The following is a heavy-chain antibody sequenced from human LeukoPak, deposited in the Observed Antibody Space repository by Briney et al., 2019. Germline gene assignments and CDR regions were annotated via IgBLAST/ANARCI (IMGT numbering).Heavy chain of an antibody. Sequence: GGSLRLSCAASGFTFSSYAMYWVRQAPGKGLEWVAVISYDGSNKYYADSVKGRFTISRDNSKNTLYLQMNSLRAEDTAVYYCARMIGPRNYRWFDPWGQGTLVTVSS. J-gene: IGHJ5*02. CDR1: GFTFSSYA. CDR2: ISYDGSNK. CDR3: ARMIGPRNYRWFDP. V-gene: IGHV3-30*14. D-gene: IGHD3-10*02.